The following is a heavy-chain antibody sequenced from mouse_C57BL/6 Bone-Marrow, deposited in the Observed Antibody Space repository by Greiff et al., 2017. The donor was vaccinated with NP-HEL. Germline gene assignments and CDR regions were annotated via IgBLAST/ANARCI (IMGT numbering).Heavy chain of an antibody. J-gene: IGHJ2*01. V-gene: IGHV5-6*01. CDR2: ISSGGSYT. D-gene: IGHD1-1*01. Sequence: EVQGVESGGDLVKPGGSLKLSCAASGFTFSSYGMSWVRQTPDKRLEWVATISSGGSYTYYPDSVKGRFTISRDNAKNTLYLQMSSLKSEDTAMYYCARDRIPFYYYGKEYYFDYWGQGTTLTVSS. CDR1: GFTFSSYG. CDR3: ARDRIPFYYYGKEYYFDY.